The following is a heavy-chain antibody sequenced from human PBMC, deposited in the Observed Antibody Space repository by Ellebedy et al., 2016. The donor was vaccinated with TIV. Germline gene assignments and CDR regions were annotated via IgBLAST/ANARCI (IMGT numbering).Heavy chain of an antibody. Sequence: GESLKISCAASGFAFTTCAMSWVRQAPGKGLEWVSTIFRYGGTTYYADSVKGRFTISRDNSKDTLSLQMNSLRAEDTAVYYCAKLAGIHPWYFDHWGQGTLVPVSS. CDR1: GFAFTTCA. D-gene: IGHD2-15*01. J-gene: IGHJ4*02. CDR2: IFRYGGTT. V-gene: IGHV3-23*01. CDR3: AKLAGIHPWYFDH.